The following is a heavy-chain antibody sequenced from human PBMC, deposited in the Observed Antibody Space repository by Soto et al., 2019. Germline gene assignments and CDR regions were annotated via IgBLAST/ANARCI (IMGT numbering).Heavy chain of an antibody. V-gene: IGHV1-8*01. CDR1: GYTFTSYD. J-gene: IGHJ5*02. CDR2: MNPNSGNT. Sequence: ASVKVSCKASGYTFTSYDINWVRQATGQGLERMGWMNPNSGNTGYAQKFQGRVTMTRNTSISTAYMELSSLRAEDTAVYYCARGLRTNWFDPWGQGTLVTVSS. CDR3: ARGLRTNWFDP.